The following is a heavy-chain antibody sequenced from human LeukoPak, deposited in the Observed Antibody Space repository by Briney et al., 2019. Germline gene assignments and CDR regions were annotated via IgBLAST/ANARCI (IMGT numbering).Heavy chain of an antibody. Sequence: SETLSLTCAVYGGSFSGYYWSWIRQPPGKGLEWIGEINHSGSTNYNPSLKSRVTISVDTSKNQFSLKLSSVTAADTAVCYCARRRAAAGTRYWYFDLWGRGTLVTVSS. D-gene: IGHD6-13*01. CDR3: ARRRAAAGTRYWYFDL. CDR1: GGSFSGYY. CDR2: INHSGST. J-gene: IGHJ2*01. V-gene: IGHV4-34*01.